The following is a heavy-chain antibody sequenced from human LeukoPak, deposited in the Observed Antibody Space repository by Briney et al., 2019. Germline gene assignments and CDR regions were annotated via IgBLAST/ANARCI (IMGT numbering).Heavy chain of an antibody. CDR1: GYTFTGYY. D-gene: IGHD1-26*01. Sequence: ASVKVSCKASGYTFTGYYMHWVRQAPGHGLEGMGWINPNSGGTNYAQKFQGRVTMTRDTSISTAYMELSRLRSDDTAVYYCARAHSGSYRLGAFDIWGQGTMVTVSS. CDR3: ARAHSGSYRLGAFDI. V-gene: IGHV1-2*02. J-gene: IGHJ3*02. CDR2: INPNSGGT.